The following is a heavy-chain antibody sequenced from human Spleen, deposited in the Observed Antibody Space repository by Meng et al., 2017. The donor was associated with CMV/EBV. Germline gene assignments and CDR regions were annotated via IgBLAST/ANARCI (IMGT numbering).Heavy chain of an antibody. J-gene: IGHJ4*02. V-gene: IGHV3-30*04. D-gene: IGHD3-3*01. CDR2: ISYDGSNK. CDR3: AREVKIFGVVD. Sequence: GGSLRLSCAASGFTFSSYVMYWVRQAPGKGLDWVAVISYDGSNKYYADSVKGRFTIARDNSKNTLYLQMNSLRTEDTAFYYCAREVKIFGVVDWGQGTLVTVSS. CDR1: GFTFSSYV.